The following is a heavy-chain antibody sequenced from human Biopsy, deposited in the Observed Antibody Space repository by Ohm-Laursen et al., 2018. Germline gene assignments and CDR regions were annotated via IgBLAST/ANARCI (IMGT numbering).Heavy chain of an antibody. D-gene: IGHD2-15*01. CDR3: GNEVHGRDY. Sequence: TLSLTCAVFGKTFGDYQWSWIRQPPGKGLEWIGQINQSGTTNYNPSLKSRVSISADASKYEFSLRLTSVTAADTAVYFCGNEVHGRDYWGLGAQVTVSS. CDR2: INQSGTT. J-gene: IGHJ4*02. CDR1: GKTFGDYQ. V-gene: IGHV4-34*08.